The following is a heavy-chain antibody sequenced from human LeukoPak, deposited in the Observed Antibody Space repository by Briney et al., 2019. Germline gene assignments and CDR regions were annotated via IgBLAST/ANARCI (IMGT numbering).Heavy chain of an antibody. CDR3: ARGGLGGYDFLLDF. V-gene: IGHV3-23*01. CDR2: ISGSGGST. Sequence: PGGSLRLSCEASGFTFGTYDMSWVRQAPGKGLEWVSAISGSGGSTYYADSVKGRFTISRDNSKNTLFLQMNSLRAVDSAVYYCARGGLGGYDFLLDFWGQGTLVTVSS. CDR1: GFTFGTYD. D-gene: IGHD3/OR15-3a*01. J-gene: IGHJ4*02.